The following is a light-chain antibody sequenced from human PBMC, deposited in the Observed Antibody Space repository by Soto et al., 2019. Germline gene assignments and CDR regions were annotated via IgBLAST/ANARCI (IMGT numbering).Light chain of an antibody. CDR3: SSYTSSSILL. CDR1: SSDVGGYNY. V-gene: IGLV2-14*01. J-gene: IGLJ1*01. Sequence: QSVLTQPASVSGSPGQSITISCTGTSSDVGGYNYVSWYQQHPGKAPKLMIYDVSNRPSGVSNRFSGSKSGNTASLTISGLQAEDEADYYCSSYTSSSILLFGTGTKLTVL. CDR2: DVS.